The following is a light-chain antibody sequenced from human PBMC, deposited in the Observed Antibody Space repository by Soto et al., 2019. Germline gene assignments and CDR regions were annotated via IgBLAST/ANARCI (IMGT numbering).Light chain of an antibody. CDR2: DAS. Sequence: EIQMTQSPASLSASAGERVTLTCRACQSISRYFTWYQQKSGKAPRLLIYDASSLQSGIPARFSGSGSGTHFTLTISSLEPEDFAVYYCQQYNTWPLTFGQGTRLEI. CDR3: QQYNTWPLT. V-gene: IGKV1-39*01. J-gene: IGKJ5*01. CDR1: QSISRY.